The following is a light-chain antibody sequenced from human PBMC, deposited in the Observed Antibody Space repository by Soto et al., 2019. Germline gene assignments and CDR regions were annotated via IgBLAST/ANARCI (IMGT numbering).Light chain of an antibody. J-gene: IGKJ4*01. CDR3: QQRDIWPPLT. V-gene: IGKV3-11*01. CDR2: DAT. Sequence: VLTQSPATLSLSPGERATLFCKASQSVGVYMGWFQQKPGQAPRVLIYDATNTAGGVPARFSGSGSGTDFTLTISSLEAADSAVYYCQQRDIWPPLTFGGGTKLEIK. CDR1: QSVGVY.